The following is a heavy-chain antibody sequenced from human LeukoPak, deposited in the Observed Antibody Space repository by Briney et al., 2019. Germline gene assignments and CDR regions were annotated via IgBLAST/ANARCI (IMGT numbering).Heavy chain of an antibody. D-gene: IGHD2-2*01. J-gene: IGHJ5*02. CDR1: GGTFSSYA. V-gene: IGHV1-69*05. CDR3: ARAPGDPYCSSTSCYLGRNWFDP. Sequence: SVKVSCKASGGTFSSYAISWVRQAPGQGLEWMGGIIPIFGTANYAQKFQGRVTITTDESTSTAYMELSSLRSEDTAVYYCARAPGDPYCSSTSCYLGRNWFDPWGQGTLVTVSS. CDR2: IIPIFGTA.